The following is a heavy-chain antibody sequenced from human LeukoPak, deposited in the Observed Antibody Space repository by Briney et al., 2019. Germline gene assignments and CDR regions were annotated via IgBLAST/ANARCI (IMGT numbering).Heavy chain of an antibody. D-gene: IGHD1-26*01. V-gene: IGHV1-69*06. J-gene: IGHJ6*03. CDR2: IIPIFGTA. CDR3: ARVARWELPTLPFYYYYYMDV. Sequence: GASVKVSCKASGGTFSSYAISWVRQAPGQGLEWMGGIIPIFGTANYAQKFQGRVTITADKSTSTAYMELSSLRSEDTAVYYCARVARWELPTLPFYYYYYMDVWGKGTTVTISS. CDR1: GGTFSSYA.